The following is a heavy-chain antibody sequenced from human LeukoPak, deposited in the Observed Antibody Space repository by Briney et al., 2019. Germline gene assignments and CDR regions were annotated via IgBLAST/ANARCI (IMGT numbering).Heavy chain of an antibody. CDR2: INHSGST. D-gene: IGHD5-18*01. Sequence: PETLSLTCAVYGGSFSGYYWSWIRQPPGKGLEWIGEINHSGSTNYNPSLKSRVTISVDTSKNQFSLKLSSVTAADTAVYYCARYFGKYRLYYFDYWGQGTLVTVSS. V-gene: IGHV4-34*01. CDR3: ARYFGKYRLYYFDY. J-gene: IGHJ4*02. CDR1: GGSFSGYY.